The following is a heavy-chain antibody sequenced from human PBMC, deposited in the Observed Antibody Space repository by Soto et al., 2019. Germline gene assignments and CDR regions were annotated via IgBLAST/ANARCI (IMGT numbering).Heavy chain of an antibody. J-gene: IGHJ6*02. CDR3: TTGTQLRYNRIPYDYYYYGMDV. Sequence: GSLRLSCAASGSTFSNACMSWVRQAPGKGLEWVGRIKSKTDGGTTDYAAPVKGRFTISREDSKHTLYLQMNSLKTEDTAVYYCTTGTQLRYNRIPYDYYYYGMDVWGQGTTVTVSS. D-gene: IGHD1-20*01. CDR1: GSTFSNAC. V-gene: IGHV3-15*01. CDR2: IKSKTDGGTT.